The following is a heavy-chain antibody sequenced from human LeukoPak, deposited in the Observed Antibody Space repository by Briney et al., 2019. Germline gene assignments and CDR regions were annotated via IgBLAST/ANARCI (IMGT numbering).Heavy chain of an antibody. V-gene: IGHV3-30*03. D-gene: IGHD3-10*01. J-gene: IGHJ4*02. Sequence: GRSLRLSCAASGFTFSSYAMHWVRQAPGKGLEWVAVISYDGINQYYADSVKGRFTISRDNSKNTLYLQMNSLRAEDTAVYYCAREALYGPFDYWGQGTLVTVSS. CDR2: ISYDGINQ. CDR1: GFTFSSYA. CDR3: AREALYGPFDY.